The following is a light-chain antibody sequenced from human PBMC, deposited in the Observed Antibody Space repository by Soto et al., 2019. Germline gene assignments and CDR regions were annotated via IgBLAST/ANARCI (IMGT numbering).Light chain of an antibody. V-gene: IGLV2-11*01. CDR3: CSYAGSYILRV. CDR1: SSDFGGYNY. CDR2: DVT. Sequence: QSALAQPRSVSGSPGQSVTISCTGTSSDFGGYNYVSWYQQHPGKAPKLMIYDVTKRPSGVPVRFSGSKSGNTASLTISGLQAEDEAYYYCCSYAGSYILRVFGTGTKVTVL. J-gene: IGLJ1*01.